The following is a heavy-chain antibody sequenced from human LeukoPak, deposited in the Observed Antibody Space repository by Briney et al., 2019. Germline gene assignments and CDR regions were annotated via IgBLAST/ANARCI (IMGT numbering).Heavy chain of an antibody. V-gene: IGHV3-53*01. CDR1: GFSFSTQR. D-gene: IGHD1-26*01. Sequence: PGGSLRLSCAASGFSFSTQRMHWVRQAPGKGLEWVSVIHSGGSTYYIDSVKGRFTISRDHSNNMLYLQMNSLRAEDTAVYYCAREEYTGSYTILYGMDVWGQGTTVTVSS. J-gene: IGHJ6*02. CDR2: IHSGGST. CDR3: AREEYTGSYTILYGMDV.